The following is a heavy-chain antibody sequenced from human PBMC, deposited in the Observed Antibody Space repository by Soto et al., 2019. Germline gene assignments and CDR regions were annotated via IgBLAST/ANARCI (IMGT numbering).Heavy chain of an antibody. D-gene: IGHD3-16*01. CDR2: ISVHNGYT. Sequence: QVQLAQSGAEVKKPGASVTVSCKASGYTFSSYGISWVRQAPGEGLEWVGWISVHNGYTKYATELQAKVTMTTDTSTSTAYMELRSLRSDDSAVYFCARLEHKFGPHDYWGQGTLVTVTS. J-gene: IGHJ4*02. CDR1: GYTFSSYG. CDR3: ARLEHKFGPHDY. V-gene: IGHV1-18*01.